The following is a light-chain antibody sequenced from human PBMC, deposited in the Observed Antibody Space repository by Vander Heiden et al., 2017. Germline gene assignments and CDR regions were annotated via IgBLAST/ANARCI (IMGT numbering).Light chain of an antibody. CDR2: CNS. Sequence: QSVLTHPPSVSGAPGQRVTIPSTGSSSNIGAGYDVLWYQQLPGTAPKLLIECNSNRPSGVPDRFSCSNSGTSASPATTARQAEEEADDYCQSSDNSMSGDLVFGGGTKLTVL. CDR3: QSSDNSMSGDLV. CDR1: SSNIGAGYD. V-gene: IGLV1-40*01. J-gene: IGLJ2*01.